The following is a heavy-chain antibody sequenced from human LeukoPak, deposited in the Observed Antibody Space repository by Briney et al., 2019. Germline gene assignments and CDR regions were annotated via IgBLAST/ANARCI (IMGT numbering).Heavy chain of an antibody. D-gene: IGHD1-26*01. V-gene: IGHV4-4*07. J-gene: IGHJ3*02. CDR1: GGDSINSYF. CDR2: LYTSGIT. Sequence: SETLSLTCTVSGGDSINSYFWTWVRRPAGKGLEWIGRLYTSGITNYSPSLKSRVTMSIDTSKNQISLNLTSVTAADTAMYYCARETSTTYDRAIDIWGQGTMVTVSS. CDR3: ARETSTTYDRAIDI.